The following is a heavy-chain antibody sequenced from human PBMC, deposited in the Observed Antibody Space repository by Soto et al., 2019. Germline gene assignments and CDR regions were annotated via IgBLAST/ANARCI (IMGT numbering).Heavy chain of an antibody. CDR2: ISYDGSNK. D-gene: IGHD3-22*01. V-gene: IGHV3-30-3*01. Sequence: VQLVESGGGVVQPGRSLRLSCAASGFTFSSYAMHWVRQAPGKGLEWVAVISYDGSNKYYADSVKGRFTISRDNSKNTLYLQMNSLRAEDTAVYYCARDPGYYYDSSGPGGAFDIWGQGTMVTVSS. J-gene: IGHJ3*02. CDR3: ARDPGYYYDSSGPGGAFDI. CDR1: GFTFSSYA.